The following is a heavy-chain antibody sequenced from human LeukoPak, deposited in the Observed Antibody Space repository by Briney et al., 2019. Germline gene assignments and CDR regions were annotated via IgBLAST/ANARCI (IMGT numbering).Heavy chain of an antibody. D-gene: IGHD2-15*01. J-gene: IGHJ5*02. Sequence: GRSLRLSCAASGFTVSSYAMHWVRQAPGKGLEWVAVISYDGSNKYYADSVKGRFTISRDNSKNTLYLQMNSLRAEDTAVYYCARQRLGYCSGGSCYSSHNWFDPWGQGTLVTVSS. CDR2: ISYDGSNK. CDR1: GFTVSSYA. CDR3: ARQRLGYCSGGSCYSSHNWFDP. V-gene: IGHV3-30-3*01.